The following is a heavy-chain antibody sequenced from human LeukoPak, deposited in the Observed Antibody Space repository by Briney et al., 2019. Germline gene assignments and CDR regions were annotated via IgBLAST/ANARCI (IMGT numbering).Heavy chain of an antibody. CDR1: GFTFSYYW. Sequence: GWPLRLSCAAPGFTFSYYWMTLVRQVPWVGLEWLANINLDGSESYFLDSVKCRFTISRDNAKNALCLQMSGLRVEDTAVYYCARGYSDWLRWGQGTQVTVSS. D-gene: IGHD4-11*01. V-gene: IGHV3-7*01. J-gene: IGHJ4*02. CDR2: INLDGSES. CDR3: ARGYSDWLR.